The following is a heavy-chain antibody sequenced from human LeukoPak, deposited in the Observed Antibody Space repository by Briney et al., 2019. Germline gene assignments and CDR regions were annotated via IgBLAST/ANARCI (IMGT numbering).Heavy chain of an antibody. V-gene: IGHV3-23*01. CDR2: ISGSGGST. CDR1: GFTLSSYA. Sequence: GGSLRLSCAASGFTLSSYAMSWVRQAPGKGLEWVSAISGSGGSTYYADSVKGRFTISRDNSKNTLYLQMNSLRAEDTAVYYCAKLAVRGFGELLYLEYWGQGTLVTVSS. CDR3: AKLAVRGFGELLYLEY. J-gene: IGHJ4*02. D-gene: IGHD3-10*01.